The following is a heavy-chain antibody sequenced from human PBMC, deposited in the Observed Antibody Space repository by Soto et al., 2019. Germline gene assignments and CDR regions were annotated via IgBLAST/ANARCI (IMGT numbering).Heavy chain of an antibody. CDR1: GGSIYRSGYY. D-gene: IGHD2-15*01. V-gene: IGHV4-39*01. Sequence: SETLSLTCTVSGGSIYRSGYYWGWIRQPPGRGLEWIGNIDYNGVTYSNPSLKSRVTISRDTSKNQFSLKLTSVTAADTALYYCGKVLVGATGHTDSDSWGPGTRVTVSS. J-gene: IGHJ4*02. CDR3: GKVLVGATGHTDSDS. CDR2: IDYNGVT.